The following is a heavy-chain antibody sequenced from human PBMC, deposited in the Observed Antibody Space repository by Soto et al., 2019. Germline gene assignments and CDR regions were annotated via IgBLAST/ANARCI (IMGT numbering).Heavy chain of an antibody. D-gene: IGHD3-9*01. Sequence: PGGSLRLSCAASGFTFSSYAMHWVRQAPGKGLEWVAVISYDGSNKYYADSVKGRFTISRDNSKNTLYLQMNSLRAEDTAVYYCARDPNYDILTGYPPGAFDIWGQGTMVTVSS. V-gene: IGHV3-30-3*01. CDR2: ISYDGSNK. J-gene: IGHJ3*02. CDR3: ARDPNYDILTGYPPGAFDI. CDR1: GFTFSSYA.